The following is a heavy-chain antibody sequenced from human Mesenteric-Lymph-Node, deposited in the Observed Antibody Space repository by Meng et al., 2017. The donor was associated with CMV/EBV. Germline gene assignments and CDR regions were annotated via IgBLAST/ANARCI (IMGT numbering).Heavy chain of an antibody. J-gene: IGHJ6*02. V-gene: IGHV3-21*01. Sequence: GESLKISCAASGFTFSSYSMSWVRQAPGKGLEWVSSISSSSSYIKYADSVKGRFTISRDNAKNSLYLQMNSLSAEDTAVYYCAREELGSTRGGMDVWGQGTTVTVSS. CDR2: ISSSSSYI. CDR1: GFTFSSYS. D-gene: IGHD2-2*01. CDR3: AREELGSTRGGMDV.